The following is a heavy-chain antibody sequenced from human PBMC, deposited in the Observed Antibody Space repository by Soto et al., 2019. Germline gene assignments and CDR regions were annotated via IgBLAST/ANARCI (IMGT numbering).Heavy chain of an antibody. CDR1: GYSFTRYG. J-gene: IGHJ4*02. D-gene: IGHD2-15*01. V-gene: IGHV1-18*01. CDR3: ARDMGDDYCSGGNCYGDY. CDR2: ITPYNDHT. Sequence: QVQLVHSGGEVKKPGASVKVSCKASGYSFTRYGISWVRQAPGRGLERMGWITPYNDHTYDAKKFQGRVTMTTDTSTSTVYMELRSLTSDDTAVYYCARDMGDDYCSGGNCYGDYWGQVTLGTVSS.